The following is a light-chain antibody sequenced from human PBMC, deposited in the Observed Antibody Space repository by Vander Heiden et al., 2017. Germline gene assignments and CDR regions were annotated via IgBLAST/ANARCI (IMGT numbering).Light chain of an antibody. CDR2: DAP. Sequence: ALTQSPGPLSLSPGESATLSCSASQSVRNNNLAWYQHKPGKAPRLLIYDAPSRATDIPDRFSGSGSGTDFTLTISRLEPEDFAVYYCQQNGNAPRTFGQGTKIEIK. CDR1: QSVRNNN. V-gene: IGKV3-20*01. J-gene: IGKJ1*01. CDR3: QQNGNAPRT.